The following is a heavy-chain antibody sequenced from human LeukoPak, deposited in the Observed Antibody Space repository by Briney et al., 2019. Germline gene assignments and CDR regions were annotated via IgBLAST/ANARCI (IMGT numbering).Heavy chain of an antibody. V-gene: IGHV3-30-3*01. Sequence: GGSLRLSCAASGFTFCSYAMHGVRQAPGKGLEWGAVISYDGSNKYYATSVKGRFTISRDNSENTLHLQMDTPRSDDTATYYCAKDGVGAAAFDLWGRGTLVTVSS. CDR3: AKDGVGAAAFDL. J-gene: IGHJ5*02. D-gene: IGHD6-13*01. CDR1: GFTFCSYA. CDR2: ISYDGSNK.